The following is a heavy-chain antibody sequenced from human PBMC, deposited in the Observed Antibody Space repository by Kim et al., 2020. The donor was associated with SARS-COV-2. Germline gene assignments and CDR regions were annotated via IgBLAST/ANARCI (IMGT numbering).Heavy chain of an antibody. CDR3: AREFGPGSDWLDP. CDR2: VQDRGIT. Sequence: GGYIRRYYWSGIRLAPGRGLKWIGFVQDRGITNYNPSLKSRVTISADASKNQFSLKLSSVTAADTALYYCAREFGPGSDWLDPWGQGTLVTVSS. J-gene: IGHJ5*02. D-gene: IGHD3-10*01. CDR1: GGYIRRYY. V-gene: IGHV4-59*01.